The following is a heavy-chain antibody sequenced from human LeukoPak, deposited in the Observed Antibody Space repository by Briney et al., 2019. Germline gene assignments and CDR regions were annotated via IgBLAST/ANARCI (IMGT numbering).Heavy chain of an antibody. J-gene: IGHJ4*02. CDR1: GFTFSNHG. Sequence: GGSLRLSCTASGFTFSNHGMAWVRQAPGKGLEWVSDLSGTGGSTYYADSVKGRFTISRDNSRNTLYLQMNSLRAEDTAVYYCAKEIWPTVTTPGHTHFDYWGQGTLVTVSS. CDR2: LSGTGGST. CDR3: AKEIWPTVTTPGHTHFDY. V-gene: IGHV3-23*01. D-gene: IGHD4-17*01.